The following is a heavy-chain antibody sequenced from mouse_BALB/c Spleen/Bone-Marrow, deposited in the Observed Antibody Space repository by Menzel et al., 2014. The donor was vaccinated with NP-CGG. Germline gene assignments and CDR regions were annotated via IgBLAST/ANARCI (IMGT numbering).Heavy chain of an antibody. CDR1: GFDFSRYW. D-gene: IGHD1-2*01. CDR2: INPDSRTI. Sequence: EVQLQQSGGGLVQPGGSLKVSCAASGFDFSRYWMSWVRQAPGKGLEWIGEINPDSRTINYTPSLKDKFIISRDNAKNTLYLQMSKVRSEDTALYYCAKNYYYGYVAYWGQGTLVTVSA. CDR3: AKNYYYGYVAY. J-gene: IGHJ3*01. V-gene: IGHV4-1*02.